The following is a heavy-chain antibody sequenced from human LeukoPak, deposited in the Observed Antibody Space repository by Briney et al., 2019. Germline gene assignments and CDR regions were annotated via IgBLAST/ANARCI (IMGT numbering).Heavy chain of an antibody. CDR3: ARCRYYYDSSGYYGYFDY. D-gene: IGHD3-22*01. J-gene: IGHJ4*02. CDR1: GGSFSGYY. Sequence: SETLSLTCAVYGGSFSGYYCSWIRQPPGKGLEWIGEINHSGSTNYNPSLKSRVTISVDTSKNQFSLKLSSVTAADTAVYYCARCRYYYDSSGYYGYFDYWGQGTLVTVSS. V-gene: IGHV4-34*01. CDR2: INHSGST.